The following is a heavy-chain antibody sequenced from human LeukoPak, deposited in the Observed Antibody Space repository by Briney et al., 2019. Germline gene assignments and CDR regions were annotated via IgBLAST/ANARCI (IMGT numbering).Heavy chain of an antibody. D-gene: IGHD3-10*01. V-gene: IGHV3-74*01. J-gene: IGHJ4*02. CDR3: ARDRYYIFDY. CDR1: GFTFSSTW. CDR2: ITSDGSST. Sequence: GGSLRLSCAASGFTFSSTWMNWVRQGPGKGLEWVSRITSDGSSTIYADSVKGRFTISRDNAKSTVYLQMDSLRAEDTAVYFCARDRYYIFDYWGQGAPVTVSS.